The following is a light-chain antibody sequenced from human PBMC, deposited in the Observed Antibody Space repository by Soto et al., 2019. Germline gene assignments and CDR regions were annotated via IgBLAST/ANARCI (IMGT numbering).Light chain of an antibody. CDR3: QRSYTTPRT. CDR2: GAS. CDR1: QNMRTD. Sequence: QMTQSPSSLSASVGARVTITCRASQNMRTDLNWYQQKPGKAPSLLIYGASTLQSGVPSRFSGSGSATDFTLTITSLQPEDFAPYSCQRSYTTPRTFVQGTQVQIK. V-gene: IGKV1-39*01. J-gene: IGKJ1*01.